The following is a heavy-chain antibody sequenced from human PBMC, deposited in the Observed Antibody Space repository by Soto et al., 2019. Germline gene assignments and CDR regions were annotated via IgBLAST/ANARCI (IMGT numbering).Heavy chain of an antibody. D-gene: IGHD3-10*01. CDR1: GGSITSGGYC. CDR3: ARDGDYFGSGSPPLLSR. V-gene: IGHV4-31*03. CDR2: IYYSGST. J-gene: IGHJ4*02. Sequence: QVQLQESGPGLVKPSQTLSLTCTVSGGSITSGGYCWTWIRQHPVKGLEWMGNIYYSGSTSYNPSLKSRVNISIDTSKNQFSLKLTSVTAAATAVYYCARDGDYFGSGSPPLLSRWGQGTLVTVSS.